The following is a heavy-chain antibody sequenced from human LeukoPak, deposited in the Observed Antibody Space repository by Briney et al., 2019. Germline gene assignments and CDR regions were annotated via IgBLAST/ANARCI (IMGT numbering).Heavy chain of an antibody. Sequence: SETLSLTCTVSGGSISSYYWSWIRRPPGKGLEWIGYIYYSGSTNYNPSPKSRVTISVDTSKNQFSLKLSSVTAADTAVYYCARRMAAAGNGAFDIWGQGTMVTVSS. V-gene: IGHV4-59*08. CDR1: GGSISSYY. D-gene: IGHD6-13*01. CDR3: ARRMAAAGNGAFDI. CDR2: IYYSGST. J-gene: IGHJ3*02.